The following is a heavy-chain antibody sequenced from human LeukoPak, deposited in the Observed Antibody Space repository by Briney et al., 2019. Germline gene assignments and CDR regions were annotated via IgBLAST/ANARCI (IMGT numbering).Heavy chain of an antibody. CDR2: LGRSSDTI. V-gene: IGHV3-48*02. D-gene: IGHD3-9*01. CDR1: GFTFSSYG. J-gene: IGHJ4*02. CDR3: ARGLDWLFDQ. Sequence: PGRSLRLSCAASGFTFSSYGMHWVRQAPGKGLEWISYLGRSSDTISYADSVKGRFTISRDNAKNPLYLQMNSLRDEDTAVYYCARGLDWLFDQLGQGTLVTVSS.